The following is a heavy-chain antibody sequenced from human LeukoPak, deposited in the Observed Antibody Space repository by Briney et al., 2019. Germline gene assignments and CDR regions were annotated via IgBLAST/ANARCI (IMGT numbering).Heavy chain of an antibody. J-gene: IGHJ4*02. CDR1: GYTLTELS. V-gene: IGHV1-24*01. Sequence: ASVKVSCKVSGYTLTELSMHWVRQAPGKGLEWMGGFDPEDGETIYAQKFQGRVTMTEDTSTDTAYMELSSLRSEDTAVYCCAPRSHYYDSSGYYYAFDYWGQGTLVTVSS. D-gene: IGHD3-22*01. CDR2: FDPEDGET. CDR3: APRSHYYDSSGYYYAFDY.